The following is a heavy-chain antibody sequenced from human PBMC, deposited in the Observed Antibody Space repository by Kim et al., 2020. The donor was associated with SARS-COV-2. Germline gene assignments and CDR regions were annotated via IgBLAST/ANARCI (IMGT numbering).Heavy chain of an antibody. CDR3: ARDHIAVAGKPTPYYYGMDV. V-gene: IGHV4-59*01. D-gene: IGHD6-19*01. Sequence: SETLSLTCTVSGGSISSYYWSWIRQPPGKGLEWIGYIYYSGSTNYNPSLKSRVTISVDTSKNQFSLKLSSVTAADTAVYYCARDHIAVAGKPTPYYYGMDVWGQGTTVTVSS. CDR2: IYYSGST. CDR1: GGSISSYY. J-gene: IGHJ6*02.